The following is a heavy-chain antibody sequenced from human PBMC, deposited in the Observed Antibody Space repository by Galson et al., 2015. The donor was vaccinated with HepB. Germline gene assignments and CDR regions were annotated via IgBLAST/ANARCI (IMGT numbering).Heavy chain of an antibody. J-gene: IGHJ3*02. CDR3: ARFPRSAAEDAFDI. CDR1: GFTFSNYA. D-gene: IGHD6-13*01. V-gene: IGHV3-30*04. CDR2: ISYDGSNK. Sequence: SLRLSCAASGFTFSNYAMHWVRQAPGKGLEWVAVISYDGSNKYYADSVKGRSTISRDNSKNTLYLQMNSLRAEDTAVYYCARFPRSAAEDAFDIWGQGTMVTVSS.